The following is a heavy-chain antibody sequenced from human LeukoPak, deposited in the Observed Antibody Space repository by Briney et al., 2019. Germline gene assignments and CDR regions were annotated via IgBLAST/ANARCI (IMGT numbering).Heavy chain of an antibody. D-gene: IGHD6-13*01. CDR1: GGSFSGYY. J-gene: IGHJ4*02. Sequence: SETLSLTCAVYGGSFSGYYWSWIRQPPGKGLEWIGEINHSGSTNYNPSLKSRVTISVDTSKNQYSLKLSSVTAADTAVYYCARKYAAAAPLGYWGQGTLVTVSS. CDR2: INHSGST. CDR3: ARKYAAAAPLGY. V-gene: IGHV4-34*01.